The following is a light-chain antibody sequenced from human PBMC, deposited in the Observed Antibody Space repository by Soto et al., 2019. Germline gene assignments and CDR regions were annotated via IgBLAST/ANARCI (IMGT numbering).Light chain of an antibody. CDR1: SSNLGDNT. J-gene: IGLJ1*01. Sequence: QSVLTQPPSASGTPGQRVTISCSTSSSNLGDNTVNWHQQVPGTAPKLLIYSYDQRPSGVPDRFSGSKSGTSASLAISGLQSEDEADYYCAAWDASLDGDVFGTGTKLTVL. V-gene: IGLV1-44*01. CDR2: SYD. CDR3: AAWDASLDGDV.